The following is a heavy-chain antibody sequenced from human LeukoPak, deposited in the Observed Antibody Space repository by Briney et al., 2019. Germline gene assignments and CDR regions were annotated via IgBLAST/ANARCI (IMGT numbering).Heavy chain of an antibody. V-gene: IGHV4-31*03. D-gene: IGHD2-15*01. CDR3: ARGRYCSGGSCYSVGGNWFDP. Sequence: PSETLSLTCTVSGGSISSGGYYWSWIRQHPGKGLEWIGYIYYSGSTYYNPSLKSRVTISVDTSKNQFSLKLSSVTAADTAVYYCARGRYCSGGSCYSVGGNWFDPWGQGTLVTVSS. CDR2: IYYSGST. J-gene: IGHJ5*02. CDR1: GGSISSGGYY.